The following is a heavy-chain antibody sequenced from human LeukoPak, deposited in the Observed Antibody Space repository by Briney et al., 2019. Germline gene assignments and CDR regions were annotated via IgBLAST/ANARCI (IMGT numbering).Heavy chain of an antibody. CDR2: ISSSSSYI. D-gene: IGHD2-2*01. Sequence: GGSLRPSCAASGFTFSSYSMNWVRQAPGKGLEWVSSISSSSSYIYYADSVKGRFTISRDNAKNSLYLQMNSLRAEDTAVYYCARDALWGYCSSTSCYPHYYGMDVWGQGTTVTVSS. CDR1: GFTFSSYS. J-gene: IGHJ6*02. CDR3: ARDALWGYCSSTSCYPHYYGMDV. V-gene: IGHV3-21*01.